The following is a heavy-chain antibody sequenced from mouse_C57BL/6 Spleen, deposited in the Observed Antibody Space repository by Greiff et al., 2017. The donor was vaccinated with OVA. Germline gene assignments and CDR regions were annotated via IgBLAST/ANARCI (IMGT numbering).Heavy chain of an antibody. CDR2: INYDGSST. D-gene: IGHD2-3*01. CDR3: AREEVYDGYLLDY. J-gene: IGHJ4*01. V-gene: IGHV5-16*01. Sequence: DVHLVESEGGLVQPGSSMKLSCTASGFTFSDYYMAWVRQVPEKGLEWVANINYDGSSTYYLDSLKSRFIISRDNAKNILYLQMSSLKSEDTATYYCAREEVYDGYLLDYWGQGTSVTVSS. CDR1: GFTFSDYY.